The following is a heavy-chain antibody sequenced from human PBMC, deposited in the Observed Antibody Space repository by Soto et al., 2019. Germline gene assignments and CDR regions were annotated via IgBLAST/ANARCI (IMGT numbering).Heavy chain of an antibody. D-gene: IGHD2-15*01. CDR1: GFTFSGAW. Sequence: PGGSLGLSCAASGFTFSGAWMTWVRQAPGKGLEWVGLIKSKADGETTHYAAPVEGRFTISRDDSKSTLSLQMNSLKVEDTAVYYCVTDVPKDIYPYDYWGQGTLVAVS. J-gene: IGHJ4*02. CDR2: IKSKADGETT. V-gene: IGHV3-15*01. CDR3: VTDVPKDIYPYDY.